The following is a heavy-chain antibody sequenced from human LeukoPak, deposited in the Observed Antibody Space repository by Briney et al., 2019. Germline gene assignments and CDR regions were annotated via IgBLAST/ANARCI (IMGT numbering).Heavy chain of an antibody. CDR2: INPNSGGT. CDR3: ARVPDIVVVPAAPRGDWFDP. J-gene: IGHJ5*02. Sequence: ASVKVSCKASGYTFTGYYMHWVRQAPGQGLEWMGWINPNSGGTNYAQKFQGRVTMTRDTSISTAYMELSRLRSDDTAVYYCARVPDIVVVPAAPRGDWFDPWGQGTLVTVSS. D-gene: IGHD2-2*01. CDR1: GYTFTGYY. V-gene: IGHV1-2*02.